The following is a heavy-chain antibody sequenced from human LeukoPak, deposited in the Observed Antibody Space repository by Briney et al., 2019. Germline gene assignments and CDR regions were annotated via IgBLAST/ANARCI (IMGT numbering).Heavy chain of an antibody. D-gene: IGHD2-15*01. CDR3: AREAQYCSGGSCYSIPDNWFDP. V-gene: IGHV3-30-3*01. J-gene: IGHJ5*02. Sequence: GGSLRLSCAASGFTFSSYAMHWVRQAPGKGLEWVAVISYDGSNKYYADSVKGRFTISRDDSKNTLYLQMNSLRAEDTAVYYCAREAQYCSGGSCYSIPDNWFDPWGQGTLVTVSS. CDR2: ISYDGSNK. CDR1: GFTFSSYA.